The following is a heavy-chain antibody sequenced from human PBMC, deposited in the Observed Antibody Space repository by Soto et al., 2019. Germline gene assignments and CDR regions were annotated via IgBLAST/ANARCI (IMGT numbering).Heavy chain of an antibody. D-gene: IGHD4-4*01. Sequence: GASLKISCKASGYSFSNYWIGWVRQMPGKGLEWMAIINPGDSDSSYSPSCQGQVTISAEKSISTAYLQWNSLKASDTATYYCARPSNNYVTHWGQGTLVTVSS. J-gene: IGHJ4*02. CDR3: ARPSNNYVTH. V-gene: IGHV5-51*01. CDR2: INPGDSDS. CDR1: GYSFSNYW.